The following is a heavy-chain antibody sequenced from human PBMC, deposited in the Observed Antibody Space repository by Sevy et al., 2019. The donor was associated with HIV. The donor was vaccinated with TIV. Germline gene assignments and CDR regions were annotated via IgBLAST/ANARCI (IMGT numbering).Heavy chain of an antibody. CDR3: ARVRWYSSGWYGGDYFDY. J-gene: IGHJ4*02. D-gene: IGHD6-19*01. CDR2: INHSGST. CDR1: GGSFSGYY. Sequence: SETLSLTCAVYGGSFSGYYWSWIRQPPGKGLEWIGEINHSGSTNYNPSLKSRVTLSVDTSKNQFSRKLSSVTAADTAVYYCARVRWYSSGWYGGDYFDYWGQGTLVTVSS. V-gene: IGHV4-34*01.